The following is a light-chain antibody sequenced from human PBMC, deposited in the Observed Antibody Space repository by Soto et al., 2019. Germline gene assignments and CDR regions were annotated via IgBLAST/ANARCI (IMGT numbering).Light chain of an antibody. CDR1: TSDVGDSND. V-gene: IGLV2-11*01. J-gene: IGLJ1*01. CDR3: CSYAGTYTLV. CDR2: DVT. Sequence: QSVLTQPRSVSGSPGQSVTISCPGTTSDVGDSNDVSWYQHHPGKAPKLIIFDVTKRPSGVPDRFSGSKSGNPASLTISGLQAEDEADYYCCSYAGTYTLVFGSGTKVTVL.